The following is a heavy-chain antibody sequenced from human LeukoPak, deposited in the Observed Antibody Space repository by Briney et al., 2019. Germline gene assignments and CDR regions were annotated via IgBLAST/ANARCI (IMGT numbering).Heavy chain of an antibody. CDR1: GYTFTSYG. V-gene: IGHV1-18*01. J-gene: IGHJ3*02. CDR3: ARVDYYDSSGYYPDAFDI. CDR2: ISAHNRNT. Sequence: GASVKVSCKASGYTFTSYGISWVRQAPGQGLEWMGWISAHNRNTNYAQKPQGRVTMTTDTSTSTAYMELRSLRSDDTAVYYCARVDYYDSSGYYPDAFDIWGQGTMVTVSS. D-gene: IGHD3-22*01.